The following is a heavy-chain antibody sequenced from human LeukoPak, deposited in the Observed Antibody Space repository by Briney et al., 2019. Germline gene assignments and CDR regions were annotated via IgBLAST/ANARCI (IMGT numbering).Heavy chain of an antibody. V-gene: IGHV1-18*01. CDR2: ISAYNCNT. D-gene: IGHD5-18*01. J-gene: IGHJ5*02. CDR3: ARVISGYSYGQHSNWFDP. Sequence: ASVKVSCKASGYTFTSYGISWVRQAPGQGLEWMGWISAYNCNTNYAQKLQGRVTMTTDTSTSTAYMELRSLRSDDTAVYYCARVISGYSYGQHSNWFDPWGQGTLVTVSS. CDR1: GYTFTSYG.